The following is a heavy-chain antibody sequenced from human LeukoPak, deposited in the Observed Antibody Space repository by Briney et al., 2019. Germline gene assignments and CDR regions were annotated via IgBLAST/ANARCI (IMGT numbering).Heavy chain of an antibody. CDR2: IYPGDSDT. D-gene: IGHD1-26*01. J-gene: IGHJ4*02. V-gene: IGHV5-51*01. CDR3: ARRGVGAPYYFDY. Sequence: PGESLKISCQGFGYSFSSYWIAWVRQMPGKGLEWMGIIYPGDSDTRYSPSFQGQVTISADKSISTAYLQWSSLKASDTAMYYCARRGVGAPYYFDYWGQGTLVTVSS. CDR1: GYSFSSYW.